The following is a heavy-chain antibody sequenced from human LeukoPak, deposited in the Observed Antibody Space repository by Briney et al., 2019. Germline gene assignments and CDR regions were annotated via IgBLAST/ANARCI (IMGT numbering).Heavy chain of an antibody. D-gene: IGHD3-22*01. CDR3: AKHKVATKVKDY. Sequence: GGSLRLSCAASGFTFTAYAMSWVRQAPGKGLEWVSAISGSAYYTSSADSVKGRFTISRDNSKNTLYLQMNSLRAEDTALYYCAKHKVATKVKDYWGQGTLVTVSS. CDR2: ISGSAYYT. J-gene: IGHJ4*02. CDR1: GFTFTAYA. V-gene: IGHV3-23*01.